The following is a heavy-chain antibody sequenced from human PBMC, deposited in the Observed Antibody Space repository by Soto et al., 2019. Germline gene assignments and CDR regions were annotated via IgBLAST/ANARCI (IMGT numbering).Heavy chain of an antibody. D-gene: IGHD3-10*01. CDR3: ARGRRDVYGMHV. J-gene: IGHJ6*02. CDR1: GGSISSGDYY. V-gene: IGHV4-30-4*01. CDR2: IYYSGGT. Sequence: SETLSLTCTVSGGSISSGDYYWSWIRQPPGKGLERIGYIYYSGGTYYNPSLKSRVTISVDTSKNQFSLKLSSVTAADTAVYYCARGRRDVYGMHVWGQGTTVTVSS.